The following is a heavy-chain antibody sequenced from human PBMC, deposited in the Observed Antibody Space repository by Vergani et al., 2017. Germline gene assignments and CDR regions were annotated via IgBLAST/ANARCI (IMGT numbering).Heavy chain of an antibody. CDR2: VEDSGYF. Sequence: QVQLQESGPGLVRPSETLSLTCTVSGGSLSGYYWNWIRQPPGEGLEWIGDVEDSGYFNYNPSLKTRVSMSSDTSNNQFSLMLSSVTLADTAVYYCARSIVSRNPPDYFDTWGQGTLVTVSS. CDR1: GGSLSGYY. CDR3: ARSIVSRNPPDYFDT. J-gene: IGHJ4*02. D-gene: IGHD1-14*01. V-gene: IGHV4-59*01.